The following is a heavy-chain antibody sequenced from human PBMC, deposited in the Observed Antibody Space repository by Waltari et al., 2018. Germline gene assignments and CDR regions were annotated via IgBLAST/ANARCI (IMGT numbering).Heavy chain of an antibody. J-gene: IGHJ4*02. V-gene: IGHV3-23*03. CDR3: AKTNGGDIGYYFDY. D-gene: IGHD2-21*02. CDR1: GFTLSSYA. Sequence: EVQLLASAGGLVQPGGSLRLPWAAPGFTLSSYAMLWVRQAPGKGLEWVSVIYSGGSSTYYADSLKGRFTISRDNSKNTLYLQMNSLRAEDTAVYYCAKTNGGDIGYYFDYWGQGTLVTVSS. CDR2: IYSGGSST.